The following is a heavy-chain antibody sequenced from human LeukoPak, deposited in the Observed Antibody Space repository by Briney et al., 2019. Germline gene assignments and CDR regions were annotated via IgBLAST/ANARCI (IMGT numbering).Heavy chain of an antibody. V-gene: IGHV3-20*04. CDR3: ARGHGSGSYEAIDY. J-gene: IGHJ4*02. D-gene: IGHD3-10*01. CDR2: VNWNGRST. Sequence: GGSLRLSCAASGFTFDDYGMSWVRQAPGKGLEWVSGVNWNGRSTGYADSVKGRFSISRDNAKNSLYLQMNSLRAEDTALYYCARGHGSGSYEAIDYWGQGTLVTVSS. CDR1: GFTFDDYG.